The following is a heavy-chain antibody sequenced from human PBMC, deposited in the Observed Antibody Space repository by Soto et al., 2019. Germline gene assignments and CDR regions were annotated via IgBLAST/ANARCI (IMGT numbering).Heavy chain of an antibody. CDR3: AGGGVRGVITRTRDYYGMDV. CDR2: IYPGDSDT. J-gene: IGHJ6*02. Sequence: PGESLKISCKGSGYSFTSYWIGWVRQMPGKGLEWMGIIYPGDSDTRYSPSFQGQVTISADKSISTAYLQWSSLKASDTALYYCAGGGVRGVITRTRDYYGMDVWGQGTTVTVSS. CDR1: GYSFTSYW. V-gene: IGHV5-51*01. D-gene: IGHD3-10*01.